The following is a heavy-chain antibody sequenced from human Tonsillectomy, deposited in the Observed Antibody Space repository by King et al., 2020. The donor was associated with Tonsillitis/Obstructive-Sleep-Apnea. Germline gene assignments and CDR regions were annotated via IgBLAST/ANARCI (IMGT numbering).Heavy chain of an antibody. CDR3: AREKGSGFVDY. CDR1: GFTLRSYN. D-gene: IGHD6-25*01. J-gene: IGHJ4*02. CDR2: ISSSSNTL. V-gene: IGHV3-48*02. Sequence: VQLVESGGGLVQPGGSLRLSCAASGFTLRSYNMNLVRQAPGQGLEWVSYISSSSNTLYYADSVKGRFTISRDNAKNSLYLQMTSLVDEDTAVFYCAREKGSGFVDYWGQGTLVTVSS.